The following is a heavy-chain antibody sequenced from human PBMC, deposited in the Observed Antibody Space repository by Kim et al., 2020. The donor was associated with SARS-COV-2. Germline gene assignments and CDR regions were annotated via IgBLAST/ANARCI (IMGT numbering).Heavy chain of an antibody. Sequence: GGSLRLSCAASGFTFSSYWMSWVRQAPGKGLEWVANIKQDGSEKYYVDSVKGRFTISRDNAKNSLYLQMNSLRAEDTAVYYCAREQLLWFRELLPNDAFDIWGQGTMVTVSS. J-gene: IGHJ3*02. CDR2: IKQDGSEK. CDR3: AREQLLWFRELLPNDAFDI. CDR1: GFTFSSYW. D-gene: IGHD3-10*01. V-gene: IGHV3-7*01.